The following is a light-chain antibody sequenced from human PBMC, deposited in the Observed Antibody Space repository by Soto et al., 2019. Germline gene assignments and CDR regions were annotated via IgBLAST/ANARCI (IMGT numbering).Light chain of an antibody. Sequence: QSALTQPASVSGSPGLSITISCTGTSSDVGSSDYVSWYQHHPGKAPKLMIYDVTNRPSGVSNRFSGSKSSNTASLTISGLQAEDEADYYCCSYASSTAVVFGGGTKLTVL. J-gene: IGLJ3*02. CDR3: CSYASSTAVV. CDR2: DVT. CDR1: SSDVGSSDY. V-gene: IGLV2-14*03.